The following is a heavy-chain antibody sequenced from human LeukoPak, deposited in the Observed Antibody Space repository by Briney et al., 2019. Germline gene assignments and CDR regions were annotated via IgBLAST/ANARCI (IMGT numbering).Heavy chain of an antibody. Sequence: GSLRLSCSASGFTFSSYAMHWVRQAPGKGLEYVSAISSNGGSTYYADSVKGRFTISRDNSKNTLYLQMSSLRAEDTAVYYCGTAPWDCSSTSCYAPLSGGQGPLVTVSS. CDR2: ISSNGGST. CDR3: GTAPWDCSSTSCYAPLS. V-gene: IGHV3-64D*06. CDR1: GFTFSSYA. D-gene: IGHD2-2*01. J-gene: IGHJ4*02.